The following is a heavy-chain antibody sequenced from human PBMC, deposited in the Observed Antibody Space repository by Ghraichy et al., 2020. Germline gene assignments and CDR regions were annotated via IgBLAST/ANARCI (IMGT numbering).Heavy chain of an antibody. CDR2: IDKSGGST. V-gene: IGHV3-23*01. J-gene: IGHJ4*02. CDR1: GFIFSIYD. D-gene: IGHD6-25*01. CDR3: AKFASAAAGVRNDY. Sequence: GGSLRLSCAPSGFIFSIYDMTWVRQAPGRGLEWVSTIDKSGGSTYYADSVKGRFTISRDNSKNTLYLQTNSLRAEDTAVYYCAKFASAAAGVRNDYWGQGILVTVSS.